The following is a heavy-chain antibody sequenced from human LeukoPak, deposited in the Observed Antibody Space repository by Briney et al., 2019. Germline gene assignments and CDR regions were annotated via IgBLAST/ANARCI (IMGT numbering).Heavy chain of an antibody. CDR1: GFTFSDHY. CDR2: ISATTGYT. D-gene: IGHD5/OR15-5a*01. CDR3: ARDPQNSVYTYSDF. Sequence: GGSLRLSCAASGFTFSDHYMSWIRQATGKGLEWVSYISATTGYTNYADSVKGRFTISRDNAKNSLYLQMNTLRAEDTAVYYCARDPQNSVYTYSDFWGQGTLVTVPS. V-gene: IGHV3-11*05. J-gene: IGHJ4*02.